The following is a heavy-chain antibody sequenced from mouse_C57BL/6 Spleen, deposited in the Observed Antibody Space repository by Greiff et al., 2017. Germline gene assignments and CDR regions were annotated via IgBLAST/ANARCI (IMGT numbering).Heavy chain of an antibody. CDR3: TREADYYGDV. D-gene: IGHD1-1*01. CDR2: IWSGGST. V-gene: IGHV2-2*01. Sequence: QVQLQQSGPGLVQPSQSLSITCKVSGFSLTSYGVHWVRQSPGKGLEWLGVIWSGGSTDYNAAFISRLSISKDNSKSQVFFKMTRLQADDTAIYYCTREADYYGDVWGTGTTVTVSS. J-gene: IGHJ1*03. CDR1: GFSLTSYG.